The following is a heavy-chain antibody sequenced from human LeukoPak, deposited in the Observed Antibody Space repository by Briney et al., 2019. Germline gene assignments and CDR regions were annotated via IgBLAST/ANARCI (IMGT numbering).Heavy chain of an antibody. Sequence: GGSLRLSCAASEFTFSSYAMSWVRQAPGKGLEWVSAISGDGGRTLYADSVKGRFTISRDNSKNTLYLQTNSLRAEDTAIYFCVYYDSSGYYYGRLRYWGQGTLVTVSS. J-gene: IGHJ4*02. D-gene: IGHD3-22*01. V-gene: IGHV3-23*01. CDR2: ISGDGGRT. CDR3: VYYDSSGYYYGRLRY. CDR1: EFTFSSYA.